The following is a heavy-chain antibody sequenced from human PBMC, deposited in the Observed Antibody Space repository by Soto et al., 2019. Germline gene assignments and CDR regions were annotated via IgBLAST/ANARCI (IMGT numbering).Heavy chain of an antibody. J-gene: IGHJ4*02. CDR3: ARQDTARIFDY. CDR1: GGSISSGGYY. D-gene: IGHD5-18*01. V-gene: IGHV4-31*03. CDR2: IYYSGST. Sequence: QVQLQESGPGLVKPSQTLSLTCTVSGGSISSGGYYWSWIRQHPGKGLEWIGYIYYSGSTYYNPSLKSXXTXSAXTSKNQFSLKLSSVTAADTAVYYCARQDTARIFDYWGQGTLVTVSS.